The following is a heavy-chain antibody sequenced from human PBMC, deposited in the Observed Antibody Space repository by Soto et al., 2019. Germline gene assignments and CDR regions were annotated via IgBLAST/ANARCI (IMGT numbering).Heavy chain of an antibody. Sequence: EVQLLESGGGLVQPGGSLRLSCAASGFTFSSYDIHWVRQAPGKGLEWVSGINGGGDGTFYADSVMGRFTFSRDNSKNMVYVQMNSRRGEDPAIYYCAKDLSSSTTRIKLDGFDIWGQGTMVTVSS. V-gene: IGHV3-23*01. CDR2: INGGGDGT. CDR1: GFTFSSYD. CDR3: AKDLSSSTTRIKLDGFDI. J-gene: IGHJ3*02. D-gene: IGHD2-2*01.